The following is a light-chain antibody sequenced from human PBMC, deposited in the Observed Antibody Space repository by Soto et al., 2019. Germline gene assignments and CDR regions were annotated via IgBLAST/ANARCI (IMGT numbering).Light chain of an antibody. CDR3: QVWDSSSDHAV. V-gene: IGLV3-21*04. Sequence: SYELTQPPSVSVAPGKTARITCGGNNIGSKSVHWYQQKPGQAPVLVIYYDSDRPLGIPERFSGSNSGNTATLTISRVEAGDEADYYCQVWDSSSDHAVFGGGTQLTVL. CDR1: NIGSKS. J-gene: IGLJ7*01. CDR2: YDS.